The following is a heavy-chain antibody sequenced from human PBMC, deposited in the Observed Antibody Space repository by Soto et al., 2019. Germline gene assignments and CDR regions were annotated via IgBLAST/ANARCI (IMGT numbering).Heavy chain of an antibody. Sequence: QVQLQQWGAGLLKPSETLSLTCAVYGGSFSGYYWSWIRQPPGKGLEWIGEINHSGSTNYNPSLKSRVTISVDTSKNQFSLKLSSVTAADTAVYYCARVRRPEKYLKYYFYGLDVWGQGTTVTVSS. V-gene: IGHV4-34*01. CDR2: INHSGST. CDR3: ARVRRPEKYLKYYFYGLDV. CDR1: GGSFSGYY. J-gene: IGHJ6*02. D-gene: IGHD2-2*01.